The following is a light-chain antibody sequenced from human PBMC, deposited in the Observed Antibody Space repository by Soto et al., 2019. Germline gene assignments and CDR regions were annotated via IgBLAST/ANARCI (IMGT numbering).Light chain of an antibody. CDR3: QHHNSSSLT. CDR1: QSIRPY. Sequence: DIQMTQSPPTLSASVGDRVTITCRASQSIRPYLAWYHQKPGKAPKLLIYGASTLQSGVPSRFSGSGSGTEFTLTISSLQPDDFGTYYCQHHNSSSLTFGQGTKVEIK. CDR2: GAS. J-gene: IGKJ1*01. V-gene: IGKV1-5*01.